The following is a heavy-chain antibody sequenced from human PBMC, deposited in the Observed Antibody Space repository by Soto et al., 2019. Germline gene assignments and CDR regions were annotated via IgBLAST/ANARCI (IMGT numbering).Heavy chain of an antibody. CDR1: GFTFSSYA. V-gene: IGHV3-64D*08. Sequence: GGSLRLSCSASGFTFSSYAMHWVRQAPGKGLEYVSAISSNGGSTYYADSVKGRFTISRDNSKNTLYLQMSSLRAEDTAVYYCARDLVGVDYGDFTPSMDYWGQGTLVTVSS. CDR2: ISSNGGST. J-gene: IGHJ4*02. D-gene: IGHD4-17*01. CDR3: ARDLVGVDYGDFTPSMDY.